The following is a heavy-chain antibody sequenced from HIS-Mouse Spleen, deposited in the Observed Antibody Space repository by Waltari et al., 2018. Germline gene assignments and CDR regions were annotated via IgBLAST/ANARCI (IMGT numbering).Heavy chain of an antibody. Sequence: LEWVSYISSSGSTIYYADSVKGRFTISRDNAKNSLYLQMNSLRAEDTAVYYCARFPTYGDYDYWGQGTLVTVSS. CDR2: ISSSGSTI. CDR3: ARFPTYGDYDY. V-gene: IGHV3-11*01. D-gene: IGHD4-17*01. J-gene: IGHJ4*02.